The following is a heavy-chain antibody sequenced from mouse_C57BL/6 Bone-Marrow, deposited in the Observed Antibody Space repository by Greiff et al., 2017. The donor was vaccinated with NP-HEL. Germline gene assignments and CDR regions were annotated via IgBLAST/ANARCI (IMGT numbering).Heavy chain of an antibody. J-gene: IGHJ4*01. CDR2: ISNGGGST. CDR1: GFTFSDYY. D-gene: IGHD1-1*01. Sequence: EVTLVESGGGLVQPGGSLKLSCAASGFTFSDYYMYWVRQTPEKRLEWVAYISNGGGSTYYPDTVKGRFTISRDNAKNTLYLQMSRLKSEDTAMYYCARRPITTVVATGDAMDYWGQGTSVTVSS. CDR3: ARRPITTVVATGDAMDY. V-gene: IGHV5-12*01.